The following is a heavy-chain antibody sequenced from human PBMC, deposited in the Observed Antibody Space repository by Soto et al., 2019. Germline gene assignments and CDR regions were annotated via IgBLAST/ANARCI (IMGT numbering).Heavy chain of an antibody. CDR1: GYTFTSYG. D-gene: IGHD2-2*02. CDR2: ISAYNGNT. Sequence: ASVKASCKASGYTFTSYGISWVRQAPGQGLEWMGWISAYNGNTNYAQKLQGRVTMTTDTSTSTAYMELSSLRSEDTAVYYCAISFTVPAAIGYWGQGTQVTVSS. CDR3: AISFTVPAAIGY. J-gene: IGHJ4*02. V-gene: IGHV1-18*01.